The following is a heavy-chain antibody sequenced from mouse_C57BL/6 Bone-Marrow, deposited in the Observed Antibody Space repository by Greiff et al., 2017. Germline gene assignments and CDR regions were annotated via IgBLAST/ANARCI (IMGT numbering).Heavy chain of an antibody. D-gene: IGHD2-3*01. CDR1: GFTFSSYA. CDR3: TRNDGYWDY. J-gene: IGHJ2*01. CDR2: ISSGGDYM. Sequence: EVQGVESGEGLVKPGGSLKFSCAASGFTFSSYAMSWVRQTPEKRLEWVAYISSGGDYMYYADTVKGRFTISRDNARNTLYLQMSSLKSEDTAMYYCTRNDGYWDYWGQGTTLTVSS. V-gene: IGHV5-9-1*02.